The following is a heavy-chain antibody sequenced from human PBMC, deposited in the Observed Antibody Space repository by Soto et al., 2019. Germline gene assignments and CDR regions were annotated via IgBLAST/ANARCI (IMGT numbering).Heavy chain of an antibody. CDR3: ARDRGPNTTDY. CDR2: IDYNEINQ. V-gene: IGHV3-33*01. J-gene: IGHJ4*02. Sequence: PWGSLRLSCVASGFTFSNYGMHWFRQAPGKGLEWVAGIDYNEINQYYIDPVKGRFTISRDNAKNSLYLKMNSLRVDDTAVYYCARDRGPNTTDYCGQVNLVTFSS. D-gene: IGHD2-2*01. CDR1: GFTFSNYG.